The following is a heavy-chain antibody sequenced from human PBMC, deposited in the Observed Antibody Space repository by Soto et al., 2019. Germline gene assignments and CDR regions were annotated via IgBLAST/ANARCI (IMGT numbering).Heavy chain of an antibody. CDR3: TREASSWGFAFDL. CDR2: IFGSGAPT. D-gene: IGHD3-16*01. CDR1: GFTFSHYA. J-gene: IGHJ3*01. Sequence: EVQLLESGGGLVQPGGSLRLSCAASGFTFSHYAMSWVRQAPGKGLQWVSTIFGSGAPTHYADSVKGRFGISRDNSNNMLFLEMNSLKDEDTAVYYCTREASSWGFAFDLWGQGTRGDVSS. V-gene: IGHV3-23*01.